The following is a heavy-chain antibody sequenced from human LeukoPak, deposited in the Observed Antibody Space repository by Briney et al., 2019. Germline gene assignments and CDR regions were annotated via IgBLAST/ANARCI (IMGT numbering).Heavy chain of an antibody. V-gene: IGHV4-59*08. D-gene: IGHD6-13*01. Sequence: PSETLSLTCTVSGGSISSYYWSWIRQPPGKGLEWIGYIYYSGSTNYNPSLKSRVTISVDTSKNQFSLKLSSVTAADTAVYYCARHSIAAAGTSDYWGQXXLVTVSS. CDR2: IYYSGST. CDR3: ARHSIAAAGTSDY. J-gene: IGHJ4*02. CDR1: GGSISSYY.